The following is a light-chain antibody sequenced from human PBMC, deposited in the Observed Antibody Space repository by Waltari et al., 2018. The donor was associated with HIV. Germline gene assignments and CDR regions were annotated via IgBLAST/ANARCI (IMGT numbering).Light chain of an antibody. CDR1: SSDVGGYNY. Sequence: QSALTQSPSASGSPGQSVTISCTGTSSDVGGYNYVSWYQQHPGKAPKYIIYEVSKRPSGVPDRFSGSKSGNTASLTVSGLQAEDEADYYCSSYAGSNWVFGGGTKLTVL. J-gene: IGLJ3*02. V-gene: IGLV2-8*01. CDR3: SSYAGSNWV. CDR2: EVS.